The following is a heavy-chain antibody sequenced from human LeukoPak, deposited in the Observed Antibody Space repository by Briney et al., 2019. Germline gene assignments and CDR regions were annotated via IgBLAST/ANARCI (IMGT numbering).Heavy chain of an antibody. V-gene: IGHV3-23*01. CDR3: ALHYYDSSGYPHYYYMDV. CDR1: GFTLSNSA. D-gene: IGHD3-22*01. CDR2: ISGSGGNT. Sequence: GGSLRLSCAASGFTLSNSAMNWVRQAPGKGLEWVSAISGSGGNTYYPNSVKGRFTISRDNSRNTLYLQMNSLRAEDTAVYYCALHYYDSSGYPHYYYMDVWGKGTTVTVSS. J-gene: IGHJ6*03.